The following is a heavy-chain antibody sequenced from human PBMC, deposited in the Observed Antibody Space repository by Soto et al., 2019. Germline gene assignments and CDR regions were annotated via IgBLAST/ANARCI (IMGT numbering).Heavy chain of an antibody. CDR3: ARDLAYCGGDCYSNKAFDI. CDR2: ISGSGGST. Sequence: GGSLRLSCAASGFTFSSYAMSWVRQAPGKGLEWVSAISGSGGSTYYADSVKGRFTISRDNSKNTLYLQMNSLRAEDTAVYYCARDLAYCGGDCYSNKAFDIWGQGTMVTVSS. V-gene: IGHV3-23*01. D-gene: IGHD2-21*02. CDR1: GFTFSSYA. J-gene: IGHJ3*02.